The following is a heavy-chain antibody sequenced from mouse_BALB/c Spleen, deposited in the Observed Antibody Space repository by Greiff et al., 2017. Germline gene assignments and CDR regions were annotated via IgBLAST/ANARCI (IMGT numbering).Heavy chain of an antibody. V-gene: IGHV1-55*01. CDR1: GYNFTSYW. CDR3: ARRNYRYDAFAY. Sequence: QLQQPGAELVKPGTSVKLSCKASGYNFTSYWINWVKLRPGQGLEWIGDIYPGSGSTNYNEKFKSKATLTVDTSSSTAYMQLSSLASEDSALYYCARRNYRYDAFAYWGQGTLVTVSA. D-gene: IGHD2-14*01. J-gene: IGHJ3*01. CDR2: IYPGSGST.